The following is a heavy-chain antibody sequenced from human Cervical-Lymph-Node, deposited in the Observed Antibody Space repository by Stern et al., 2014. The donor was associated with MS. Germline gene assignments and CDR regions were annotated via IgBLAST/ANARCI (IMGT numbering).Heavy chain of an antibody. CDR1: GYSFTNYW. V-gene: IGHV5-51*01. J-gene: IGHJ4*02. D-gene: IGHD1-26*01. CDR3: ARRGGFGFEEIDY. CDR2: IYPADSDT. Sequence: VQLVQSGAEVKKPGESLKISCEGSGYSFTNYWIGWVRQMPGKGLEWMGIIYPADSDTRYSPSFQDQVTISADKSISTAYLQWSSLKASDTAVYFCARRGGFGFEEIDYWGQGTLVTVSS.